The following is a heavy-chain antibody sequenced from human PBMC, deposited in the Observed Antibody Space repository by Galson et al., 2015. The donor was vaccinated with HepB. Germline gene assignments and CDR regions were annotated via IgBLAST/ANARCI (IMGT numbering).Heavy chain of an antibody. CDR2: LGTGGSDT. J-gene: IGHJ4*02. CDR3: AKDDQTGSSFAH. CDR1: GFAFSSYA. D-gene: IGHD1-26*01. Sequence: SLRLSCAASGFAFSSYAMSWVRQAPGKGLEWVSSLGTGGSDTYYADSVKGRFTISRDNSKNTMYLQMNSLRAEDTAVYYCAKDDQTGSSFAHWGQGTLVTVSS. V-gene: IGHV3-23*01.